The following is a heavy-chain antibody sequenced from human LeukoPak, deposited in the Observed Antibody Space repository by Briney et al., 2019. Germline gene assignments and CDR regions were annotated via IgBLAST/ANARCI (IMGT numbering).Heavy chain of an antibody. Sequence: PGGSLRLSCAASGFTFSSYSMNWVRQAPGKGLEWVSSISSSSSYIYYADSVKGRFTISRDNAKNSLYLQMNSLRAEDTAVYYCARNPSLRSTHYFDYWGQGTLVTVSS. V-gene: IGHV3-21*01. CDR2: ISSSSSYI. CDR1: GFTFSSYS. CDR3: ARNPSLRSTHYFDY. J-gene: IGHJ4*02. D-gene: IGHD2-2*01.